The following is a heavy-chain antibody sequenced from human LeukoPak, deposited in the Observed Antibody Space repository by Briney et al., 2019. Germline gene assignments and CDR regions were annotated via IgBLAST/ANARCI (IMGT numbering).Heavy chain of an antibody. D-gene: IGHD4-17*01. CDR2: INPSGGST. CDR3: AREGSDYGDYAEADAFDI. J-gene: IGHJ3*02. Sequence: GASVKVSCKASGYTFTSYYMHWVRQAPGQGLEWMGIINPSGGSTSYAQKFQGRVTMTRDTSTSTVYMELSSLRSEDTAVYYCAREGSDYGDYAEADAFDIWGQGTMVTVSS. V-gene: IGHV1-46*01. CDR1: GYTFTSYY.